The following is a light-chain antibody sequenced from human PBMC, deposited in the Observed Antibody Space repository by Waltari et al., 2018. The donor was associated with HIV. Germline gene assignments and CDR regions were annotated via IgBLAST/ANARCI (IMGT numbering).Light chain of an antibody. CDR1: TGAVTSGHS. CDR3: LLSYSGGPWV. CDR2: DTK. Sequence: QAVVTQEPSLTVSPGDTVTLTCGSSTGAVTSGHSPSWFQQKPGQAPTTVIYDTKNKPSWTPARFSGSLVGDKAALTLSGAQPEDEADYYCLLSYSGGPWVFGGGTKLTVL. V-gene: IGLV7-46*01. J-gene: IGLJ3*02.